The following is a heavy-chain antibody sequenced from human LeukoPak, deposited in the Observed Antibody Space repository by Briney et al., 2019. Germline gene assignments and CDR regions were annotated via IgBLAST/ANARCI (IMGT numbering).Heavy chain of an antibody. Sequence: PSQTLSFTCTVSGGSISSGGYYWSWIRQPPGKGLEWIGYIYHSGSTYYNPSLKSRVTISVDRSKNQFSLKLSSVTAADTAVYYCARGDGSSSFVDKYYFDYWGQGTLVTVSS. J-gene: IGHJ4*02. V-gene: IGHV4-30-2*01. CDR2: IYHSGST. CDR1: GGSISSGGYY. D-gene: IGHD6-6*01. CDR3: ARGDGSSSFVDKYYFDY.